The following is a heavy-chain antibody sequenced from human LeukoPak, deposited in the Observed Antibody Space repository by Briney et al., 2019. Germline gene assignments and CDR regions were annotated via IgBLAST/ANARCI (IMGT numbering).Heavy chain of an antibody. Sequence: PGGSLRLSCAASGFTVSGNYMSWVRQAPGKGLEWVSVVHSGGNTYYADSVKGRFAISRDNSKNTLYLQMNSLRADDTAVYYCVCRIGGAPQWGQGTLVTVSS. V-gene: IGHV3-53*01. D-gene: IGHD1-26*01. CDR1: GFTVSGNY. CDR2: VHSGGNT. CDR3: VCRIGGAPQ. J-gene: IGHJ4*02.